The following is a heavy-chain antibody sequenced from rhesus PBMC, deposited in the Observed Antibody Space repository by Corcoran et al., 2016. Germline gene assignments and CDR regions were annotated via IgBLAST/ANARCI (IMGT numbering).Heavy chain of an antibody. Sequence: EVQLVESGGGLVQPGGSLRLSCAASGFTFSDHSMYWVRHAPEKGMEWVGFIRSKAYGGKAEYDAYVKGRFTIARDDSKSIAYLQMNSLKTEDTAVYYCTRDRGSSYVFDYWGQGVLVTVSS. CDR3: TRDRGSSYVFDY. J-gene: IGHJ4*01. V-gene: IGHV3-184*01. CDR2: IRSKAYGGKA. CDR1: GFTFSDHS. D-gene: IGHD6-43*01.